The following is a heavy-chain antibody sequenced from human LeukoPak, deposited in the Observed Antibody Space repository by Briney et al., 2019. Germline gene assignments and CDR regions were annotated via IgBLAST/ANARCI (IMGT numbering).Heavy chain of an antibody. Sequence: GASVKDSCKVSGSGFSVLSIHWVRQPPGKGLEWVGSFNPEDGETYSAQTFQGRLILTEATSTDTAYMQLRTLRSEDTAVFYCAASFLRFSPDFDCWGQGRLVSVSS. CDR2: FNPEDGET. J-gene: IGHJ4*01. D-gene: IGHD2/OR15-2a*01. CDR1: GSGFSVLS. CDR3: AASFLRFSPDFDC. V-gene: IGHV1-24*01.